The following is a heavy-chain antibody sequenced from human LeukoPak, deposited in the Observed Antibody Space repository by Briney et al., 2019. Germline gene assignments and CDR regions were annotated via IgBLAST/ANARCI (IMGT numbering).Heavy chain of an antibody. J-gene: IGHJ4*02. D-gene: IGHD3-16*01. CDR3: ARGEYSNGYPYRLDS. CDR1: GYTFTGYY. V-gene: IGHV1-2*02. Sequence: ASVKVSCKASGYTFTGYYMHWVRQAPGPGLEWMGWINPNSGGTNYAQKFQGRVTMTRDTSISTAYMELSRLRSDDTAVYYCARGEYSNGYPYRLDSWGQGTLVTVSS. CDR2: INPNSGGT.